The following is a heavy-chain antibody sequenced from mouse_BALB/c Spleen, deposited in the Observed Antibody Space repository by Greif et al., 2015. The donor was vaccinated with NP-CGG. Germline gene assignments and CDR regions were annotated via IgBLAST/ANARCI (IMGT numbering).Heavy chain of an antibody. V-gene: IGHV5-6-4*01. CDR2: ISSGGSYT. D-gene: IGHD2-14*01. Sequence: VVESGGGLVKPGGSLKLSCAASGFTFSSYTMSWVRQTPEKRLEWVATISSGGSYTYYPDSVKGRFTISRDNAKNTLYLQMSSLKSEDTAMYYCTRGGNYAMDYWGQGTSVTVSS. CDR1: GFTFSSYT. J-gene: IGHJ4*01. CDR3: TRGGNYAMDY.